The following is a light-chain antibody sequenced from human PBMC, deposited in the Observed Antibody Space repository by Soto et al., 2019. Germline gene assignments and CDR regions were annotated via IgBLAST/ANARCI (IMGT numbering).Light chain of an antibody. J-gene: IGKJ4*01. V-gene: IGKV3-20*01. Sequence: EIVLTQSPGTLSLSPGERATLSCRASQTISNTSLVWYQQRPGQAPRLLIYGASGRAAGIPDRFSGSGSGTGFTLSISRLEPEDFAVYYCQQYGVSPTFGGGTKVDIK. CDR3: QQYGVSPT. CDR2: GAS. CDR1: QTISNTS.